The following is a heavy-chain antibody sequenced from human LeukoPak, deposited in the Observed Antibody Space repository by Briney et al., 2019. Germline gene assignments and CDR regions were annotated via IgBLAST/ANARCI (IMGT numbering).Heavy chain of an antibody. CDR3: ARAVSNDYGGNPTGFDP. CDR1: GVSISSSSYS. V-gene: IGHV4-39*07. D-gene: IGHD4-23*01. J-gene: IGHJ5*02. CDR2: TYYSGST. Sequence: SETLSLTCTVSGVSISSSSYSWGWLRQPPGKGLEWIVSTYYSGSTYYNPALKSRVTISVDTSKNQFSLKLSSVTAADTAVYYCARAVSNDYGGNPTGFDPWGQGTLVTVSS.